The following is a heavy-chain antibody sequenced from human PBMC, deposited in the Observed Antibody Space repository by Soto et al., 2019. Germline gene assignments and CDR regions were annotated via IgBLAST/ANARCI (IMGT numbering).Heavy chain of an antibody. CDR1: GGTFSSYT. CDR3: ARDLRIAVAGLTHSYYYYGMDV. Sequence: SVKVSCKGSGGTFSSYTISWVRQAPGQGLEWMGGIIPIFGTANYAQKFQGRVTITADESTSTAYMELSSLRSEDTAVYYCARDLRIAVAGLTHSYYYYGMDVWG. CDR2: IIPIFGTA. V-gene: IGHV1-69*13. J-gene: IGHJ6*02. D-gene: IGHD6-19*01.